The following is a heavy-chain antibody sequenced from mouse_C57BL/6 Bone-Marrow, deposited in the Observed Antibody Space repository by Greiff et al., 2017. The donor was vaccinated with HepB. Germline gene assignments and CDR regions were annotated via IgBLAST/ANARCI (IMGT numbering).Heavy chain of an antibody. Sequence: QVQLKQPGAELVKPGASVKLSCKASGYTFTSYWITWVKQRPGQGLEWIGDIYPGSGSTNYNEKFKSKATLTVDTSSSTAYMQLSSLTSEDSAVYYCARHSSVFYYFDYWGQGTTLTVSS. CDR1: GYTFTSYW. V-gene: IGHV1-55*01. CDR2: IYPGSGST. CDR3: ARHSSVFYYFDY. D-gene: IGHD3-2*02. J-gene: IGHJ2*01.